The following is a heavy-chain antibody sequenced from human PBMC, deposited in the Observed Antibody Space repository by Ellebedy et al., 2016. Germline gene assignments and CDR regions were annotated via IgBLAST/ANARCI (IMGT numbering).Heavy chain of an antibody. CDR3: AKPARTDATDF. J-gene: IGHJ4*02. CDR2: ISWNSVYT. V-gene: IGHV3-9*01. CDR1: GFTFDDYA. Sequence: SLKISXAGSGFTFDDYAMYWVRQAPGKGLEWVSGISWNSVYTGYADSVKGRFTISRDNSKNVIYLQMNGLRAEDTAIYYCAKPARTDATDFWGQGTLVTVSS. D-gene: IGHD4-17*01.